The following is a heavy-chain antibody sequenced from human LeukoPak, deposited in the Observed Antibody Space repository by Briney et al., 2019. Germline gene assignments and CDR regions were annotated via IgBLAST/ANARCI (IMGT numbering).Heavy chain of an antibody. CDR2: INPNSGGT. V-gene: IGHV1-2*02. J-gene: IGHJ4*02. CDR1: GYTFTDYY. CDR3: ARDEWMVVSAGIDY. Sequence: GASVKVSCKPSGYTFTDYYVHWVRQAPGQGLEWMGWINPNSGGTNYAQKFQGRVTMTRDTSISTAYMELSRLRSDDTAVYYCARDEWMVVSAGIDYWGQGTLVTVSS. D-gene: IGHD2-21*01.